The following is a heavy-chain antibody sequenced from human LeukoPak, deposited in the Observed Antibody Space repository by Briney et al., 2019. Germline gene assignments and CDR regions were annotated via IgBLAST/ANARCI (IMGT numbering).Heavy chain of an antibody. CDR3: ARDASGSYEIDY. J-gene: IGHJ4*02. D-gene: IGHD1-26*01. Sequence: GGSLRLSCAASGFTFSSYAMHWVRQAPGKGLEWVAVIWYDGSNKYYADSVKGRFTISRDNSKNTLYLQMNSLRAEDTAVYYCARDASGSYEIDYWGQGTLVTVSS. CDR2: IWYDGSNK. V-gene: IGHV3-33*08. CDR1: GFTFSSYA.